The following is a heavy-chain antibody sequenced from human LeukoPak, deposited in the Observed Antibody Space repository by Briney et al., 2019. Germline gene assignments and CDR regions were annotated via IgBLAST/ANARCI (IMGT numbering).Heavy chain of an antibody. V-gene: IGHV3-30*18. D-gene: IGHD2-21*02. CDR3: AKDPLPLCGGDCYSYFDY. Sequence: GGSLRLSCAASGFTFSSYGMHWVRQAPGKGLEWVAVISYDGSNKYYADSVKGRFTISRDNSKNTPYLQMNSLRAEDTAVYYCAKDPLPLCGGDCYSYFDYWGQGTLVTVSS. J-gene: IGHJ4*02. CDR1: GFTFSSYG. CDR2: ISYDGSNK.